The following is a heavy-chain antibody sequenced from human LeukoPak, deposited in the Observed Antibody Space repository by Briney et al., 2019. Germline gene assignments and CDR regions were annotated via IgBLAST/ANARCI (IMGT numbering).Heavy chain of an antibody. Sequence: GGSLRLSCAASGFTFSSYDMHWVRQATGKGLEWVSAIGTAGDTYYLGSVKGRFTISRENAKNSLYLQMNSLRAGDTAVYYCARGWDYYDSSGYVFDYWGQGTLVTVSS. D-gene: IGHD3-22*01. CDR2: IGTAGDT. CDR3: ARGWDYYDSSGYVFDY. CDR1: GFTFSSYD. J-gene: IGHJ4*02. V-gene: IGHV3-13*01.